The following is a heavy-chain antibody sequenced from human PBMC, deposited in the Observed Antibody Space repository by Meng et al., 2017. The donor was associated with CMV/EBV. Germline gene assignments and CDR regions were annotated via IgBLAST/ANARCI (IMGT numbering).Heavy chain of an antibody. CDR1: GGSISSGGYY. Sequence: LRLSCTVSGGSISSGGYYWSWIRQHPGKGLEWIGYIYYSGSTYYNPSLKSRVTISVDTSKNQFSLKLSSVTAADTAVYYCAIAARPHYGMDVWGQGTTVAVSS. V-gene: IGHV4-31*03. D-gene: IGHD6-6*01. CDR2: IYYSGST. CDR3: AIAARPHYGMDV. J-gene: IGHJ6*02.